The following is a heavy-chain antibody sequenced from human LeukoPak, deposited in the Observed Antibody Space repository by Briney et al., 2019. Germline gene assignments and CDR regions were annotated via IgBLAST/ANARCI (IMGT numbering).Heavy chain of an antibody. V-gene: IGHV4-39*01. CDR1: GGSISSSTYY. CDR3: ARTRYYYNSRSYGAPYYFDY. D-gene: IGHD3-10*01. Sequence: SETLSLTCTVSGGSISSSTYYWGWIRQPPGKGLEWIGSLYYSGSTYYNPSLKSRVTISVDTSKNQFSLKLSSVTAADTAVYYCARTRYYYNSRSYGAPYYFDYWGQGTLVTVSS. J-gene: IGHJ4*02. CDR2: LYYSGST.